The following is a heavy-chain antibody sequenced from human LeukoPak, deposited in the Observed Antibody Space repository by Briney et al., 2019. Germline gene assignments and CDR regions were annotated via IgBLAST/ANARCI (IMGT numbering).Heavy chain of an antibody. CDR1: GFTFSGYW. D-gene: IGHD6-19*01. CDR2: ISGSGGST. V-gene: IGHV3-23*01. Sequence: HPGGSLRLSCAASGFTFSGYWMNWVRQAPGKGLEWVSTISGSGGSTYYADSVKGRFTISRDTSKNTLFLQMNSLRAGDTGVYYCAKEAGRDFDFWGQGTLVTVSS. J-gene: IGHJ4*02. CDR3: AKEAGRDFDF.